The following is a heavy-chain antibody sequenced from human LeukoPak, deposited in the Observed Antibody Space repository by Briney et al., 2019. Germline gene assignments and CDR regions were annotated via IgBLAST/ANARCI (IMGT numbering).Heavy chain of an antibody. J-gene: IGHJ4*02. CDR1: GDSISSDGHS. Sequence: KASETLSLTCGVSGDSISSDGHSWSWIRQPPGKGLEWVGYIYHSGAAYHNPSLKGRLALSADTPNNQFSLRLRSVTAADTAVYYCVRGVGGEYFYFDRWGQGALVTVSA. CDR3: VRGVGGEYFYFDR. V-gene: IGHV4-30-4*07. D-gene: IGHD1-26*01. CDR2: IYHSGAA.